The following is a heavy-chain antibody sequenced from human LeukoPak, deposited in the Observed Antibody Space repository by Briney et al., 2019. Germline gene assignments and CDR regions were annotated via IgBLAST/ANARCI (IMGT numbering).Heavy chain of an antibody. Sequence: GGSLRLSCAASGFTFSSYGMHWVRQAPGKGLEWVAVISYDGSNKYYADSVKGRFTISRDNSKNTLYLQMNSLRAEDTAVYYCAKDQAGYDILHADTAMVSPGYWGQGTLVTVSS. J-gene: IGHJ4*02. V-gene: IGHV3-30*18. D-gene: IGHD5-18*01. CDR3: AKDQAGYDILHADTAMVSPGY. CDR1: GFTFSSYG. CDR2: ISYDGSNK.